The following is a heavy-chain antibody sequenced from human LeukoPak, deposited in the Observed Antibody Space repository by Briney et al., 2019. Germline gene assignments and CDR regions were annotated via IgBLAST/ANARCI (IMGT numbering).Heavy chain of an antibody. CDR1: GYSFNSYW. J-gene: IGHJ3*01. CDR3: ARRVSSSGFDAFDV. Sequence: GESLKISCKGSGYSFNSYWIGWVRQMPGKGLKWMGIIYPGDSDARYSPSFQGQVTISADKSISTAYLQWSSLKASDTAMYYCARRVSSSGFDAFDVWGQGTMVTVSS. V-gene: IGHV5-51*01. D-gene: IGHD5-12*01. CDR2: IYPGDSDA.